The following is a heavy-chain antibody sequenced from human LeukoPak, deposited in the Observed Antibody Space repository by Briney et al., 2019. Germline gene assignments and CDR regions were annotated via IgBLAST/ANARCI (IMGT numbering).Heavy chain of an antibody. CDR2: IIDSGGRT. CDR3: AKRGVVIRVILVGFHKEAYYFDS. CDR1: GITLSNYG. J-gene: IGHJ4*02. D-gene: IGHD3-22*01. Sequence: GGSLRLSCAASGITLSNYGMSWVRQAPGKGLEWVAGIIDSGGRTKYADSVKGRFTISRDNPKNTLYLQMNSLRAEDTAVYFCAKRGVVIRVILVGFHKEAYYFDSWGQGALVTVSS. V-gene: IGHV3-23*01.